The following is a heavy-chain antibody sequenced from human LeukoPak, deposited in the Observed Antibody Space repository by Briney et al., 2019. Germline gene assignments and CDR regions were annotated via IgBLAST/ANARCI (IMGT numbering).Heavy chain of an antibody. Sequence: SETLSLTCTVSGGSISSYYWSWIRQPLGKGLEWIGYIYYSGSTNYNPSLKSRVTISVDTSKNQFSLKLSSVTAADTAVYYCARAESPEQVIDYWGQGTLVTVSS. CDR2: IYYSGST. CDR1: GGSISSYY. J-gene: IGHJ4*02. V-gene: IGHV4-59*01. CDR3: ARAESPEQVIDY. D-gene: IGHD1-14*01.